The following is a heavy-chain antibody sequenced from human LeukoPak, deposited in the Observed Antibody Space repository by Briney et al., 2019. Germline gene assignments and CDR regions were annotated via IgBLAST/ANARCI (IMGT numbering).Heavy chain of an antibody. D-gene: IGHD4-17*01. CDR3: VRHRGTEAIRNYYYYYMDV. V-gene: IGHV4-39*01. J-gene: IGHJ6*03. Sequence: SETLSLTCTVSGDSTTNSRYYWGWIRQPPGKGLDWIGSIYYSGSAYYNPSLKSRVTMSIDTSKNQFALRLRSVTATDTAVYFCVRHRGTEAIRNYYYYYMDVWGKGTTVTVSS. CDR2: IYYSGSA. CDR1: GDSTTNSRYY.